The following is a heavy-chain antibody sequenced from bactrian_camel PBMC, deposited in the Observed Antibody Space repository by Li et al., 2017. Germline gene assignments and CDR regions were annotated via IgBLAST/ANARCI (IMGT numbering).Heavy chain of an antibody. CDR1: EYTESINC. J-gene: IGHJ4*01. V-gene: IGHV3S40*01. CDR3: VIRPSGTDLKIDY. CDR2: TYVITGSK. Sequence: DVQLVESGGDLVQPGGSLRLSCAASEYTESINCMGWVRQAPGKEREGIASTYVITGSKYYASSVQGRFTGSRDNAKNTVALQMSSLKPEDTAVYYCVIRPSGTDLKIDYWGQGTQVTVSS.